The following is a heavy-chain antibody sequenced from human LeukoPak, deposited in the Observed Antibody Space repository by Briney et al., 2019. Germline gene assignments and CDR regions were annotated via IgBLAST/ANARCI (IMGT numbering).Heavy chain of an antibody. Sequence: GGSLRLSCAASGFTFSGYWMSWVRQAPGKGLEWVANIKQDGSEKYYVDSVKGRFTISRDNAKNSLYLQMNSLRAEDTAVYYCARDGYYYGSGSALGYWGQGTLVTVSS. D-gene: IGHD3-10*01. CDR1: GFTFSGYW. V-gene: IGHV3-7*03. CDR3: ARDGYYYGSGSALGY. J-gene: IGHJ4*02. CDR2: IKQDGSEK.